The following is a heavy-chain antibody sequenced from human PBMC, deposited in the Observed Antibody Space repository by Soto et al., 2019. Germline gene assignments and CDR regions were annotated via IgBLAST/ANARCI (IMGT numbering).Heavy chain of an antibody. D-gene: IGHD4-17*01. V-gene: IGHV1-69*08. J-gene: IGHJ4*02. CDR1: GGTFSSYT. CDR3: TRDLMTTVTMYYFDY. Sequence: QVQLVQSGAEVKKPGSSVKVSCKASGGTFSSYTISWVRQAPGQGLEWMGRIIPILGIANYAPKFQGRVTITADKSTRTAYMELSSLRSEDTAVYYCTRDLMTTVTMYYFDYWGQGTLVTVSS. CDR2: IIPILGIA.